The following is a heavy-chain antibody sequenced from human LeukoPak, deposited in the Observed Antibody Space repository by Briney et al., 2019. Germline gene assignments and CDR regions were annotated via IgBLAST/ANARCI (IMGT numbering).Heavy chain of an antibody. Sequence: PSETLSLTCTVSGGSISSYYWSWIRQPPGKGLEWIGYIYYSGSTNYNPSLKSRVTISVDTSKNQFSLKLSSVTAADTAVYYCARRGDSNYQRYRVSWFDPWGQGTLVTVSS. J-gene: IGHJ5*02. V-gene: IGHV4-59*01. CDR2: IYYSGST. D-gene: IGHD4-11*01. CDR3: ARRGDSNYQRYRVSWFDP. CDR1: GGSISSYY.